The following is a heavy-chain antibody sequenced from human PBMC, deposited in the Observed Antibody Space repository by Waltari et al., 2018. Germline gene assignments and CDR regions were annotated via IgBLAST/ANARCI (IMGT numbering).Heavy chain of an antibody. D-gene: IGHD3-10*01. J-gene: IGHJ4*02. CDR3: ARGAMVRAFDY. CDR1: GGSISSSSYY. Sequence: QLQLQESGPGLVKPSETLSLTCTVSGGSISSSSYYWGWIRQPPGKGLEWIGSIYYSGSTYYNPSLKSRVTISVDTSKNQFSLKLSSVTAADTAVYYCARGAMVRAFDYWGQGTLVTVSS. CDR2: IYYSGST. V-gene: IGHV4-39*07.